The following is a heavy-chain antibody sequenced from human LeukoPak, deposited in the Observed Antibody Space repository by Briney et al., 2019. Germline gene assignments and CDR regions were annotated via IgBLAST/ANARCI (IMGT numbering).Heavy chain of an antibody. CDR3: ARLAGLGRWLQFTH. J-gene: IGHJ1*01. CDR2: VYYGKST. D-gene: IGHD5-24*01. CDR1: DASVSTSKFY. Sequence: SETLSLTCNVSDASVSTSKFYWGWIRQPPGKGLEWIGTVYYGKSTYYKPSLKSRVTISFDTAKNHFSLTLASVTAADTAVYFCARLAGLGRWLQFTHWGQGILVTVSS. V-gene: IGHV4-39*02.